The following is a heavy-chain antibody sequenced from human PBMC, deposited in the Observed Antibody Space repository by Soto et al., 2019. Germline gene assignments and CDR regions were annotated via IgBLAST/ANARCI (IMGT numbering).Heavy chain of an antibody. CDR2: IYPGDSDT. CDR1: GYSFTSYW. V-gene: IGHV5-51*01. D-gene: IGHD6-13*01. CDR3: ARYGYSSSWYPPLSYYYGMDV. J-gene: IGHJ6*02. Sequence: GESLKISCKGSGYSFTSYWIGWVRQMPGKGLEWMGIIYPGDSDTRYSPSFQGQVTISADKSISTAYLQWSSLKASDTAMYYCARYGYSSSWYPPLSYYYGMDVWGQGTTVTVS.